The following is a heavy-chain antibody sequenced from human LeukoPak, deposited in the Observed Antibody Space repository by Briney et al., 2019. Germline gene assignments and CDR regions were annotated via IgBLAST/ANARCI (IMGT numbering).Heavy chain of an antibody. CDR2: INWNGGST. V-gene: IGHV3-20*04. D-gene: IGHD3-10*01. J-gene: IGHJ5*02. CDR1: GFTFDDYG. CDR3: ARDGVHYYGSGSYYNINWFDP. Sequence: GGSLRLSCAASGFTFDDYGMSWVRQAPGKGLEWVSGINWNGGSTGYADSVKGRFTISRDNAKNSLYPQMNSLRAEDTALYYCARDGVHYYGSGSYYNINWFDPWGQGTLVTVSS.